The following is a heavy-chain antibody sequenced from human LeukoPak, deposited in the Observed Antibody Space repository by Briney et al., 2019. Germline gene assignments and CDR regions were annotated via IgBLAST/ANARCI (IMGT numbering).Heavy chain of an antibody. Sequence: PSETLSLTCAVYGGSFSGYYWSWIRQPPGKGLEWIGEINHSGSTYYNPSLKSRVTISVDTSKNQFSLKLSSVTAADTAVYYCARHSYPRYCSGGSCYSETETFDIWGQGTMVTVSS. J-gene: IGHJ3*02. CDR3: ARHSYPRYCSGGSCYSETETFDI. CDR1: GGSFSGYY. V-gene: IGHV4-34*01. D-gene: IGHD2-15*01. CDR2: INHSGST.